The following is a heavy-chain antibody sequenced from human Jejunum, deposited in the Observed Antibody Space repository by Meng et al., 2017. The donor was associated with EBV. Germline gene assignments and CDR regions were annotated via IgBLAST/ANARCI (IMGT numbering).Heavy chain of an antibody. CDR1: GEPRSKYY. V-gene: IGHV4-34*01. CDR2: MNHDGRA. CDR3: ARLIVDPIDNWFDP. Sequence: QVQLQEWGAGLLKPSXXLSLICTVYGEPRSKYYWSWIRQPPGKGPQWIGEMNHDGRANYNPSLKSRVTMSVDTSKNQVSLKLSSVTAADTAIYYCARLIVDPIDNWFDPWGQGPLVTVSS. J-gene: IGHJ5*02. D-gene: IGHD2-8*01.